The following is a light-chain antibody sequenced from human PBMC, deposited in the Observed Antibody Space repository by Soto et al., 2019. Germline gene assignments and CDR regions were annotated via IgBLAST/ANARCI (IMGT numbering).Light chain of an antibody. CDR1: QSVSSY. V-gene: IGKV3-11*01. J-gene: IGKJ2*01. CDR2: DAS. CDR3: QQRSNSYT. Sequence: EIVLTQSPATLSLSPAQRATLSFMASQSVSSYLAWYQQKPGQAPRLLIYDASNRSTGIPARFSGSGSGTDFTLTISSLEPEDFAVYYCQQRSNSYTFGQGTKLEIK.